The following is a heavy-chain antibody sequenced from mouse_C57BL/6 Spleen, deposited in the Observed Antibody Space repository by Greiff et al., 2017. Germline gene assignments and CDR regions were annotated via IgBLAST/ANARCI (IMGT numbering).Heavy chain of an antibody. Sequence: QVQLQQSGAELVKPGASVKLSCKASGYTFTEYTIHWVKQRSGQGLEWIGWFYPGSGSIKYNEKFKDKATLTADKSSSTVYMELSILTSEDSAVYFCARHEVDGYYVYYAMDYWGQGTSVTVSS. D-gene: IGHD2-3*01. J-gene: IGHJ4*01. CDR3: ARHEVDGYYVYYAMDY. CDR1: GYTFTEYT. CDR2: FYPGSGSI. V-gene: IGHV1-62-2*01.